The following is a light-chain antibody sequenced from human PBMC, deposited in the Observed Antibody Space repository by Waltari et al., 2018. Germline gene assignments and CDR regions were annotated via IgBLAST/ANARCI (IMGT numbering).Light chain of an antibody. V-gene: IGKV3-15*01. CDR3: QQYNDWPYT. J-gene: IGKJ2*01. CDR1: QTVSSN. Sequence: EIVMTQSPATLSVSPGVRATLSCRASQTVSSNLAWYQQKPGQAPRLLIYGVSTRATGIPARFSGSGSGTQFTLTISSLQSEDFAVYYCQQYNDWPYTFGQGTQLEIK. CDR2: GVS.